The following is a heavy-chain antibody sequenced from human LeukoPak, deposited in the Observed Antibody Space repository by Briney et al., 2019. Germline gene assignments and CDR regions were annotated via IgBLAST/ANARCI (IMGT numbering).Heavy chain of an antibody. CDR3: ARVRVATIFDY. J-gene: IGHJ4*02. CDR1: GFTFSSYE. Sequence: GGSLRLSCAASGFTFSSYEMNWVRQAPGKGLEWVSYISSSAGTIYYADSVKGRFTISRDNAKNSLYPQMNSLRAEDTAVYYCARVRVATIFDYWGQGTLVTVSS. V-gene: IGHV3-48*03. D-gene: IGHD5-12*01. CDR2: ISSSAGTI.